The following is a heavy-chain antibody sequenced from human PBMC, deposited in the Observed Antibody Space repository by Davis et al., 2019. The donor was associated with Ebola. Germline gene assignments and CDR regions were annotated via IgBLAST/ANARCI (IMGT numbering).Heavy chain of an antibody. CDR1: GGSISSSSYY. CDR2: IYYSGST. V-gene: IGHV4-39*07. CDR3: ARGSSRRNWFDP. J-gene: IGHJ5*02. Sequence: PSETLSLTCTVSGGSISSSSYYWGWIRQPPGKGLEWIGSIYYSGSTYYNPSLKSRVTISVDTSKNQFSLKLSSVTAADTAVYYCARGSSRRNWFDPWGQGTLVTVSS.